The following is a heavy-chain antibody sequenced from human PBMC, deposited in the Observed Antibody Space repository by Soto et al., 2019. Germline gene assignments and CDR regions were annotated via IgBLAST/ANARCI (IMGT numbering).Heavy chain of an antibody. D-gene: IGHD6-19*01. J-gene: IGHJ5*02. CDR1: GFSLSTSGVG. CDR3: AHAYSSGWDANWFDP. CDR2: IYWDDDK. Sequence: QITLKESGPTLVKPTQTLTLTCTFSGFSLSTSGVGVGWIRQPPGKALEWLALIYWDDDKRYSPSLKSRLTIPKDTSKNQVVLTMTNMDPVDTATYYCAHAYSSGWDANWFDPWGQGTLVTVSS. V-gene: IGHV2-5*02.